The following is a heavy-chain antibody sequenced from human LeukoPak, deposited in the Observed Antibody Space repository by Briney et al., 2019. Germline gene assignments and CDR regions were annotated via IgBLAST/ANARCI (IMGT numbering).Heavy chain of an antibody. V-gene: IGHV1-69*04. Sequence: AASVKVSCKASGGTFSSYAISWVRQAPGQGLEWMGRIIPILGIANYAQKFQSRVTITADKSTSTAYMELSSLRSEDTAVYYCAISKRSGCGYGRFDYWGQGTLVTVSS. CDR1: GGTFSSYA. CDR3: AISKRSGCGYGRFDY. J-gene: IGHJ4*02. D-gene: IGHD5-18*01. CDR2: IIPILGIA.